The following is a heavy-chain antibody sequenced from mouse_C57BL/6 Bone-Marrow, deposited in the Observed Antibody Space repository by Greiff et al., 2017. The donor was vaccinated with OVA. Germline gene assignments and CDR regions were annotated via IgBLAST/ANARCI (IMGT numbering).Heavy chain of an antibody. V-gene: IGHV1-81*01. CDR2: IYPRSGNT. J-gene: IGHJ4*01. CDR1: GYTFTSYG. CDR3: ARRGYYYGSRGAMDY. Sequence: VQLQQSGAELARPGASVKLSCKASGYTFTSYGISWVKQRTGQGLEWIGEIYPRSGNTYYNEKFKGKATLTADKSSSTAYMELRSLTSEDSAVYFCARRGYYYGSRGAMDYWGQGTSVTVSS. D-gene: IGHD1-1*01.